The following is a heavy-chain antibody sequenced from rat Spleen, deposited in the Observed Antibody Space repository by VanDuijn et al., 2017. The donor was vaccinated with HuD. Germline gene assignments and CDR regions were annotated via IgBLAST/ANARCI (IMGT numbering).Heavy chain of an antibody. CDR1: GFTFSSNW. CDR3: ARGYYGSNPDNWFAY. CDR2: ISYDGSST. D-gene: IGHD1-7*01. V-gene: IGHV5-29*01. Sequence: EVQLVESGGGLVQPGSPLKLSCAASGFTFSSNWLNWIRQAPGKGLEWVATISYDGSSTYYRDSVKGRFTISRDNAKSTLYLQMDSLRSEDTATYYCARGYYGSNPDNWFAYWGQGTLVTVSS. J-gene: IGHJ3*01.